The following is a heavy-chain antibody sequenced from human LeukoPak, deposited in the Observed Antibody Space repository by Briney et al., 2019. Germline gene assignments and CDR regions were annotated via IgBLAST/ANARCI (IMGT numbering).Heavy chain of an antibody. Sequence: PGGSLRLSCAASGFTFSSYSMNWVRQAPGKGLEWVSSISSSSSYIYYADSVKGRFTISRDNAKNSLYLQMNSLRAEDTAVYYCARDRGGYSYGYCYLDYWGQGTLVTVSS. CDR3: ARDRGGYSYGYCYLDY. J-gene: IGHJ4*02. CDR2: ISSSSSYI. V-gene: IGHV3-21*01. CDR1: GFTFSSYS. D-gene: IGHD5-18*01.